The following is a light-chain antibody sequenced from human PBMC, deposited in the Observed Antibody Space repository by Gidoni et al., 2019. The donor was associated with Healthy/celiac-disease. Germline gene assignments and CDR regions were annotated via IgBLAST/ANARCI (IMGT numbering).Light chain of an antibody. V-gene: IGKV3-15*01. J-gene: IGKJ5*01. Sequence: DIVMTQSPATLSVPPGERATLSCRASQSVSSNLAWYQQKPGQAPRLLIYGASTRATGIPARFSGSGSGTEFTLTISSLQSEDFAVYYCQQYNNWPITFGQGTRLEIK. CDR2: GAS. CDR3: QQYNNWPIT. CDR1: QSVSSN.